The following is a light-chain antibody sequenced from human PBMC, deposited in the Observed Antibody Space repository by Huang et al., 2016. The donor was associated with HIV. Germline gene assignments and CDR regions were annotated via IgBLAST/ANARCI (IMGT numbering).Light chain of an antibody. CDR1: QDISNY. J-gene: IGKJ5*01. CDR2: AAS. V-gene: IGKV1-8*01. CDR3: QQYDTYPHP. Sequence: AIRITQSPSSLSASTGDRVTITCRASQDISNYLAWYQQKPGEAPKLLIFAASTVQSGVPSRFSGGGSGTDFTLTINCLQSEDLATYFCQQYDTYPHPFGQGTRVEIK.